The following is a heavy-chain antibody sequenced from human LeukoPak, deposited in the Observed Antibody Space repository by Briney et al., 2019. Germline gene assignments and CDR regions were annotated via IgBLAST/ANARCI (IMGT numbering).Heavy chain of an antibody. CDR3: ARSDGTNEPPSFFDY. V-gene: IGHV4-39*07. Sequence: SETLSLTCTVSDGAIRTSNHYWDWIRQPPGKGLEWIGSIYYTGKTYDNPSLKSRLSMSVDTAKSQFSLKLRSVTAADTAVYYCARSDGTNEPPSFFDYWGQGTLVTVSS. D-gene: IGHD1-14*01. CDR2: IYYTGKT. CDR1: DGAIRTSNHY. J-gene: IGHJ4*02.